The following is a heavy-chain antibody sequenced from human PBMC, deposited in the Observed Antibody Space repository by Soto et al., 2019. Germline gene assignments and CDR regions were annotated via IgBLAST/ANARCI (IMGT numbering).Heavy chain of an antibody. J-gene: IGHJ4*02. CDR1: GFTFGTYA. Sequence: EVQLLESGGGLVQPGGSLRLSCVASGFTFGTYAMSWVRQAPGKGLEWVSAISHTGITTYYADSVKGRFTISRDYSKKTLYLQMNSLRAEDTAVYFCAQQSYGGGTYPLLFDYWGQGTLVTVSS. CDR2: ISHTGITT. V-gene: IGHV3-23*01. D-gene: IGHD3-10*01. CDR3: AQQSYGGGTYPLLFDY.